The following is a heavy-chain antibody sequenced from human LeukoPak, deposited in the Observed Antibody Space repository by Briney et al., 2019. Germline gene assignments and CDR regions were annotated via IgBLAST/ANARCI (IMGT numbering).Heavy chain of an antibody. CDR3: ARGPSVYQYFQH. CDR2: IYSGGST. Sequence: PGGSLRLFCAASGFTVSSNFMTWVRQAPGKGLEWVSVIYSGGSTYYADSVRGRFTISRDNSKNTLYLQMNSLRADDTAVYYCARGPSVYQYFQHWGQGTLVTVSS. V-gene: IGHV3-66*01. D-gene: IGHD5/OR15-5a*01. CDR1: GFTVSSNF. J-gene: IGHJ1*01.